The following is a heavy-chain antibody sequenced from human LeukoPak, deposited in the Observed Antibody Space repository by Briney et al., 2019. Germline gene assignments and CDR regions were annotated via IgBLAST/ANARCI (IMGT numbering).Heavy chain of an antibody. CDR1: GYTLTELS. V-gene: IGHV1-24*01. CDR2: FDPEDGET. D-gene: IGHD3-22*01. Sequence: ASVKVSCKVSGYTLTELSMHWVRQAPGKGLEWMGGFDPEDGETIYAQKFQGRVTMTEDTSTDTAYMELSSLRSEDTAVYYCATGLGYYDSSGYYFDYWGQGTLVTVSS. J-gene: IGHJ4*02. CDR3: ATGLGYYDSSGYYFDY.